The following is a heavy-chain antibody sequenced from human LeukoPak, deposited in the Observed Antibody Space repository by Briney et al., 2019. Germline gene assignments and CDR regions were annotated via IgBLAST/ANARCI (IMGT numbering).Heavy chain of an antibody. Sequence: ASVTVSCKASGYTFTGYYMHWVRQAPGQGLEWMGWINPNSGGTNYAQKFQGRVTMTRDTSTSTAYMELSRLRSDDTAVYYCARQVLIVGGRYGMDVWGQGTTVTVSS. CDR1: GYTFTGYY. CDR2: INPNSGGT. CDR3: ARQVLIVGGRYGMDV. D-gene: IGHD3-22*01. J-gene: IGHJ6*02. V-gene: IGHV1-2*02.